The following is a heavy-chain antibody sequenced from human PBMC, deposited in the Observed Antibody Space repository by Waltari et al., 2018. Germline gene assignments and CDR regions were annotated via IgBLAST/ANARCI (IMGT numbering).Heavy chain of an antibody. D-gene: IGHD3-9*01. J-gene: IGHJ4*02. CDR1: GFTFSSYA. CDR3: ARVRYSYEITDYFDY. V-gene: IGHV3-30-3*01. CDR2: ISYDGSNK. Sequence: QVQLVESGGGVVQPGRSLRLSCAASGFTFSSYAMHWVRQAPGKGLAWGAVISYDGSNKYDADSVKGRFTISRDNSKNTLYLQMNSLRAEDTAVYYCARVRYSYEITDYFDYWGQGTLVTVSS.